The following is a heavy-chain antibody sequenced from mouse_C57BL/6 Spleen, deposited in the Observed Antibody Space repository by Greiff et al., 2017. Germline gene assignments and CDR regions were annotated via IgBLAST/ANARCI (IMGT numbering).Heavy chain of an antibody. J-gene: IGHJ2*01. D-gene: IGHD1-1*01. CDR3: ARSLIYGRGYYFDY. CDR2: IWSGGST. V-gene: IGHV2-2*01. CDR1: GFSLTSYG. Sequence: VQRVESGPGLVQPSQSLSITCTVSGFSLTSYGVHWVRQSPGKGLEWLGVIWSGGSTDYNAAFISRLSISKDNSKSQVFFKMNSLQADDTAIYYCARSLIYGRGYYFDYWGQGTTLTVSS.